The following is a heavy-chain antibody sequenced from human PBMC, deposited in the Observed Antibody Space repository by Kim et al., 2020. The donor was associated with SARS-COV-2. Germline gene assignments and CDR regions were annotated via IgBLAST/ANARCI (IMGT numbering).Heavy chain of an antibody. CDR1: GFTFSSYA. CDR3: AKGGTFGGVIVKSRRSY. CDR2: ISGSGGST. V-gene: IGHV3-23*01. Sequence: GGSLRLSCAASGFTFSSYAMSWVRQAPGKGLEWVSAISGSGGSTYYADSVKGRFTISRDNSKNTLYLQMNSLRAEDTAVYYCAKGGTFGGVIVKSRRSYWGQGTLVTVSS. J-gene: IGHJ4*02. D-gene: IGHD3-16*02.